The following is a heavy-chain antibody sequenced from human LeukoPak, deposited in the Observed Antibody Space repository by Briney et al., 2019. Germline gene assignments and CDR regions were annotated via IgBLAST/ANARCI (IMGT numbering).Heavy chain of an antibody. CDR1: GFTFSSYW. Sequence: GGSLRLSCAASGFTFSSYWMSWVRQAPGKWLEWVANIKQDGSEKYYVDSVKGRFTISRDNAKNSLYLQMNSLRAEDTAVYYCARRRPWYYYYMDVWGKGTTVTVSS. CDR3: ARRRPWYYYYMDV. CDR2: IKQDGSEK. V-gene: IGHV3-7*03. J-gene: IGHJ6*03.